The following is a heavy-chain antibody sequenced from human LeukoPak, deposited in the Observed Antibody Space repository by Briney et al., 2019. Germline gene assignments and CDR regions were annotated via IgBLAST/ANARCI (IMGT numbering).Heavy chain of an antibody. V-gene: IGHV4-61*02. J-gene: IGHJ6*03. Sequence: SQTLSLTCTVSGGSISSGSYYGSWIRQPAGKGLEWIGRIYTSGSTNYNPSLKSRVTISVDTPKNQLSLKLSSVTAADTAVYYCARGSHYDFWSGYSPYYYYYMDVWGKGTTVTVSS. CDR2: IYTSGST. CDR1: GGSISSGSYY. D-gene: IGHD3-3*01. CDR3: ARGSHYDFWSGYSPYYYYYMDV.